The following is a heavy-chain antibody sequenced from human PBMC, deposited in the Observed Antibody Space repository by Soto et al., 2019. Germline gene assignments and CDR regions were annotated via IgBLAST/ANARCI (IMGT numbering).Heavy chain of an antibody. V-gene: IGHV4-31*03. Sequence: SETLSLTCTVTCGSMTSGDQYWTWIRHRPGEGLEWFGYINHRGSLYYNPSLKSRVSMSVDTSKNQFSLNLSSVTAADTAVYYCARELPQRQGRNMDVWGQGTTVTVSS. CDR1: CGSMTSGDQY. D-gene: IGHD1-1*01. CDR2: INHRGSL. J-gene: IGHJ6*02. CDR3: ARELPQRQGRNMDV.